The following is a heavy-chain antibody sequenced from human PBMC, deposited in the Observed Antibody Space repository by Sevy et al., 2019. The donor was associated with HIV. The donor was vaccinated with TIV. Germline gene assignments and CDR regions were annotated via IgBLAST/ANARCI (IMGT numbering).Heavy chain of an antibody. CDR2: ISSSGSTI. CDR1: GFTFSDYY. CDR3: ARDRYVHPHHDYGGHEAAFDI. Sequence: GGSLRLSCAASGFTFSDYYMSWIRQAPGKGLEWVSYISSSGSTIYYADSVKGQFTISRDNAKNSLYLQMNSLRAEDTAVYYCARDRYVHPHHDYGGHEAAFDIWGQGTMVTVSS. J-gene: IGHJ3*02. D-gene: IGHD4-17*01. V-gene: IGHV3-11*04.